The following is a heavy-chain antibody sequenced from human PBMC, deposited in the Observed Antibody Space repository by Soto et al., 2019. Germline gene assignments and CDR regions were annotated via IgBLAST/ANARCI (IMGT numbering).Heavy chain of an antibody. D-gene: IGHD3-22*01. CDR2: IYYSGST. Sequence: TSETLSLTCHVSGGSASGYYWSWIRQPPGKGLEWIGHIYYSGSTNYNPSLKSRVTMSVATSKNQFSLKLSSVTAVDTAVYYCARLHFYDSSSYDKVFDYCGQGTLVTVS. CDR3: ARLHFYDSSSYDKVFDY. V-gene: IGHV4-59*02. J-gene: IGHJ4*02. CDR1: GGSASGYY.